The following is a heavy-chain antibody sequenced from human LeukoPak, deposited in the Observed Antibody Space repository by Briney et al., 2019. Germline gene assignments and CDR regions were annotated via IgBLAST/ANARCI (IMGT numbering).Heavy chain of an antibody. CDR3: ARGEGVLRYFDWLSRGSHTGYMDV. D-gene: IGHD3-9*01. Sequence: ASVKVSCKASGGTFSSYAISWVRQAPGQGLEWMGGIIPIFGTANYAQKFQGRVTITADKSTSTAYMELSSLRSEDTAVYYCARGEGVLRYFDWLSRGSHTGYMDVWGKGTTVTVSS. CDR2: IIPIFGTA. CDR1: GGTFSSYA. J-gene: IGHJ6*03. V-gene: IGHV1-69*06.